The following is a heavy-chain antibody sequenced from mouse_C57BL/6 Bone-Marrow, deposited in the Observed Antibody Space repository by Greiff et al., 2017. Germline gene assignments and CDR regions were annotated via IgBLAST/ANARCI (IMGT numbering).Heavy chain of an antibody. CDR1: GFSFNTYS. CDR2: IRSKSNNYAT. J-gene: IGHJ3*01. V-gene: IGHV10-1*01. Sequence: EVKLMESGGGLVQPKGSLKLSCAASGFSFNTYSMNWVRQAPGKGLEWVARIRSKSNNYATYYADAVKDRFTISRDDSESMLYLQMNNLKTEDTAMYYCVRHYGSSAWRFAYWGQGTLVTVSA. D-gene: IGHD1-1*01. CDR3: VRHYGSSAWRFAY.